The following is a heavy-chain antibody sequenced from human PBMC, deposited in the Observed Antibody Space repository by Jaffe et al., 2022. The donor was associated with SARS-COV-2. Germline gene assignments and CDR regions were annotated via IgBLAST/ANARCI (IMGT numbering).Heavy chain of an antibody. V-gene: IGHV3-33*01. CDR1: GFTFSSYG. D-gene: IGHD3-22*01. Sequence: QVQLVESGGGVVQPGRSLRLSCAASGFTFSSYGMHWVRQAPGKGLEWVAVIWYDGSNKYYADSVKGRFTISRDNSKNTLYLQMNSLRAEDTAVYYCARAPYYYDSSGYYVFGWGQGTLVTVSS. J-gene: IGHJ4*02. CDR2: IWYDGSNK. CDR3: ARAPYYYDSSGYYVFG.